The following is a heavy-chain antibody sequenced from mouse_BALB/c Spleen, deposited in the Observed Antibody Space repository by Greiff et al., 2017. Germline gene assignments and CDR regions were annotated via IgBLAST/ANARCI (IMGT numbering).Heavy chain of an antibody. CDR3: ARRELIHQGYFDV. CDR1: GFTFSSYG. D-gene: IGHD1-1*01. Sequence: EVNVVESGGDLVKPGGSLKLSCAASGFTFSSYGMSWVRQTPDKRLEWVATISSGGSYTYYPDSVKGRFTISRDNAKNTLYLQMSSLKSEDTAMYYCARRELIHQGYFDVWGAGTTVTVSS. J-gene: IGHJ1*01. V-gene: IGHV5-6*02. CDR2: ISSGGSYT.